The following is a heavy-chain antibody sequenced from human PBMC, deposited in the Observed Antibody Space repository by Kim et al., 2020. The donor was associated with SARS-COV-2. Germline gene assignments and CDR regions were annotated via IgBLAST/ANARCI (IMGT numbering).Heavy chain of an antibody. J-gene: IGHJ3*02. CDR1: GFTFSSYG. V-gene: IGHV3-30*18. Sequence: GGSLRLSCAASGFTFSSYGMHWVRQAPGKGLEWVAVISYDGSNKYYADSVKGRFTISRDNSKNTLYLQMNSLRAEDTAVYYCAKGKQQHDAFDIWGQGT. CDR3: AKGKQQHDAFDI. CDR2: ISYDGSNK. D-gene: IGHD6-13*01.